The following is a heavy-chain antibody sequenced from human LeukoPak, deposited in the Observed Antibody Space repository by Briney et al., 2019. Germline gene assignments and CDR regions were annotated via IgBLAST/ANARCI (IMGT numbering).Heavy chain of an antibody. V-gene: IGHV3-7*01. CDR2: IKQDGSEK. CDR3: AREQERPYYYGMDV. Sequence: GGSLRLSCAASGFTFSSYWMSWVRQAPGKGLEWVANIKQDGSEKYYVDSAKGRFTISRDNAKNSLYLQMNSLRAEDTAVYYCAREQERPYYYGMDVWGQGTTVTVSS. D-gene: IGHD1-1*01. J-gene: IGHJ6*02. CDR1: GFTFSSYW.